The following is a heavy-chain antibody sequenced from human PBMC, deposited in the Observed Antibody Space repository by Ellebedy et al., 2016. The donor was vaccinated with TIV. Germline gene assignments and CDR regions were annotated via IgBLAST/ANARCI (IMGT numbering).Heavy chain of an antibody. Sequence: AASVKVSCKASGYSFTTYSITWVRQAPGQGLEWMGWISAYNGDTHYAQKFQGRVTMTTDTSTTTAYMELRSLRSDDTAVYYCARDFRRSYCGIDSWGQGTLVTVSS. D-gene: IGHD1-26*01. J-gene: IGHJ4*02. CDR3: ARDFRRSYCGIDS. CDR1: GYSFTTYS. V-gene: IGHV1-18*04. CDR2: ISAYNGDT.